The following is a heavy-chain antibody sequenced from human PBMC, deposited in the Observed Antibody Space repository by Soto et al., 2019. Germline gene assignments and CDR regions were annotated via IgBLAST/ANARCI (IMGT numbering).Heavy chain of an antibody. Sequence: PGGSLRLSCAASGFTFSSYGMHWVRQAPGKGLEWVAVISYDGSNKYYADSVKGRFTISRDNSKNTLYLQMNSLRAEDTAVYYCARVLDYGDHHFDYWGQGTLVTVSS. CDR1: GFTFSSYG. CDR3: ARVLDYGDHHFDY. D-gene: IGHD4-17*01. J-gene: IGHJ4*02. CDR2: ISYDGSNK. V-gene: IGHV3-30*03.